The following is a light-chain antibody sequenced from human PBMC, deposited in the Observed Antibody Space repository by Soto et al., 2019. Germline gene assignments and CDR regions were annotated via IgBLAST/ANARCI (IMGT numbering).Light chain of an antibody. CDR1: QIISTY. CDR3: QQYGSSPRT. CDR2: RAS. Sequence: TQSPSSLSASVGDRVTISCRASQIISTYLNWYQQKPGTAPRLLISRASSRATGISDRFSGSGSGTDFTLTISRLEPEDFAVYYCQQYGSSPRTFGQGTKVDIK. J-gene: IGKJ1*01. V-gene: IGKV3-20*01.